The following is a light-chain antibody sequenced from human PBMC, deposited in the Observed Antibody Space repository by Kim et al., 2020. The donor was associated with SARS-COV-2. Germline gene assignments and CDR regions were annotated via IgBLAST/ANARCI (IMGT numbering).Light chain of an antibody. Sequence: TQSPATLSVSPEERVTLSCRASQYISSNLAWYQHKPGQAPRLLIHGASTRATGIPARFSGSGSGTDFTLTISSLQSEDFAVYYCQQYYNWPRTFGQGTKVDIK. CDR1: QYISSN. CDR2: GAS. J-gene: IGKJ1*01. CDR3: QQYYNWPRT. V-gene: IGKV3D-15*01.